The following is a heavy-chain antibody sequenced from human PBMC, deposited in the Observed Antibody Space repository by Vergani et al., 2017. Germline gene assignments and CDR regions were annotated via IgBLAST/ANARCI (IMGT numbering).Heavy chain of an antibody. CDR2: ITPSFGTT. CDR3: ARGPRAAGGDAFDI. Sequence: QMQLVQSGAEVKKPGSSVKVSCKASGGTFTSSAMSWVRQAPGQGLEWMGGITPSFGTTNYAQKFQGRVAITADESTSTAYMELGNLRSEDTAVYYCARGPRAAGGDAFDIWGQGTMVTVSS. D-gene: IGHD6-13*01. CDR1: GGTFTSSA. V-gene: IGHV1-69*01. J-gene: IGHJ3*02.